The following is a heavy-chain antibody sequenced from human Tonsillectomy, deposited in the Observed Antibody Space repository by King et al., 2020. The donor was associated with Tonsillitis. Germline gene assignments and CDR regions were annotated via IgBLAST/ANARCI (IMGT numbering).Heavy chain of an antibody. CDR2: ISGSGGTT. CDR3: AKDFYRESPGHFDY. J-gene: IGHJ4*02. Sequence: VQLVESGGGLVQPGGSLRLSCAASGFTFSNYVMKWVRPAPGKGLEWVSGISGSGGTTHHADSVKGRFNISRDSSKKMLYLQMNSLSAEDTAVYYRAKDFYRESPGHFDYWGQGTLVTVSS. D-gene: IGHD3-16*02. V-gene: IGHV3-23*04. CDR1: GFTFSNYV.